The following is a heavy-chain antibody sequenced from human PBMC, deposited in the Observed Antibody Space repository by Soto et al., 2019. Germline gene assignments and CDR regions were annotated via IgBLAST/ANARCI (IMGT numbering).Heavy chain of an antibody. J-gene: IGHJ4*02. V-gene: IGHV3-23*01. Sequence: EVRLLESGGGLVQPEGSLRLSCEGSGFIFSDYGISWVRHSPEKGLQWVPARGGSGGSRYYADSVKGRFTISRDNSKNTVYLQMNSLRGDDTAIYYCAKTFGSNWLLDYWGQGTLVTVSS. CDR1: GFIFSDYG. CDR2: RGGSGGSR. D-gene: IGHD1-26*01. CDR3: AKTFGSNWLLDY.